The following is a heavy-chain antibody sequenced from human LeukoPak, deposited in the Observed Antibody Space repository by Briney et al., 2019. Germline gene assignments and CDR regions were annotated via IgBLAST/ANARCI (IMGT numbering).Heavy chain of an antibody. CDR3: ARAPRYCSSPSCKRPCDY. Sequence: ASVKVSCKASGYTFTSYYMHWVRQAPGQGLEWMGIINPSGGSTSYAQKFQGRVTMTRDTSTSTVYMELSSLRSEDTAVYYCARAPRYCSSPSCKRPCDYWGQGTLVTVSS. J-gene: IGHJ4*02. D-gene: IGHD2-2*01. CDR1: GYTFTSYY. V-gene: IGHV1-46*01. CDR2: INPSGGST.